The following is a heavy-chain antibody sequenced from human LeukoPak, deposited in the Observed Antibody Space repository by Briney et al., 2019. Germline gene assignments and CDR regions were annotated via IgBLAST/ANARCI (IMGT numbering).Heavy chain of an antibody. CDR1: GGTFSSYA. V-gene: IGHV1-69*13. CDR3: ARVPEPDIWAFDI. Sequence: SVKVSCKASGGTFSSYAFSWVRQAPGQGLEWMGGIIPIVGTTNYAQMFQGRVTITADESTSTAYMELSSLRSEDTAVYYCARVPEPDIWAFDIWGQGTMVTVSS. D-gene: IGHD3-9*01. J-gene: IGHJ3*02. CDR2: IIPIVGTT.